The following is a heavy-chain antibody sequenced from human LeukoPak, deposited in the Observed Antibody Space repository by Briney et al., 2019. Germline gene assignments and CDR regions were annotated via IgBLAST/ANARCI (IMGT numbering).Heavy chain of an antibody. D-gene: IGHD4-11*01. CDR2: INPNSGGT. Sequence: ASVKVSCKASGYTFTDYYIHWVRQAPGQGREWMGWINPNSGGTNYAQKFQGRVTMTRDTSISTAYMELSRLRSDDTAVYYCARDRGTVTCDYWGQGTLVTVSS. J-gene: IGHJ4*02. V-gene: IGHV1-2*02. CDR3: ARDRGTVTCDY. CDR1: GYTFTDYY.